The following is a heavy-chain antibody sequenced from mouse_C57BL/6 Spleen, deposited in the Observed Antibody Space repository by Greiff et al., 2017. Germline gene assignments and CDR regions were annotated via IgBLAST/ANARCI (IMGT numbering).Heavy chain of an antibody. CDR1: GYTFTSYW. CDR3: ARGWDYYYAMDY. J-gene: IGHJ4*01. CDR2: IYPGSGST. Sequence: QVQLQQPGAELVKPGASVKMSCKASGYTFTSYWLTWVKQRPGQGLEWIGDIYPGSGSTNYNEKFKSKATLTVDTSSSTAYMQLSSLTSEDSAVYYCARGWDYYYAMDYWGQGTSVTVSS. V-gene: IGHV1-55*01. D-gene: IGHD4-1*01.